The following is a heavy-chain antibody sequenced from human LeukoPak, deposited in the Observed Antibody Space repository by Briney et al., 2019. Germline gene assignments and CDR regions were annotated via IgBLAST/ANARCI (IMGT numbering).Heavy chain of an antibody. V-gene: IGHV4-39*07. Sequence: PSETLSLTCTVSGGSISSSSYYWGWIRQPPGKGLEWIGSIYYSGSTYYNPSLKSRVTISVDTSKNQFSLKLSSVTAADTAVYYCARVSFVRELLRFFPDYWGQGTLVTVSS. CDR3: ARVSFVRELLRFFPDY. D-gene: IGHD1-26*01. CDR2: IYYSGST. J-gene: IGHJ4*02. CDR1: GGSISSSSYY.